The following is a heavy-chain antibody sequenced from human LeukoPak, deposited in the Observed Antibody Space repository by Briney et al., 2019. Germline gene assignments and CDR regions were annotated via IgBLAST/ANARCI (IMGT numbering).Heavy chain of an antibody. CDR2: FYNSGST. CDR1: GRSICICY. CDR3: ARWDSSGWPKGSVDM. Sequence: PSETLSLTCTVSGRSICICYWSWTPRPPGKRLEWLGYFYNSGSTNYNPPLKSRVTISVDTSKNQFSLKQRSVTGGDTAVYYCARWDSSGWPKGSVDMWGQGTRVTVFS. D-gene: IGHD6-19*01. J-gene: IGHJ3*02. V-gene: IGHV4-59*08.